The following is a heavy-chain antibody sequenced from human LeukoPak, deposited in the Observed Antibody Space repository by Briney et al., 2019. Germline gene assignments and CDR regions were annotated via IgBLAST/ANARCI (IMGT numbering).Heavy chain of an antibody. CDR2: INAGNGNT. CDR1: GYTFTSYA. CDR3: ARALPYYYDSSGYYYPFDY. V-gene: IGHV1-3*03. J-gene: IGHJ4*02. Sequence: ASVKVSCKASGYTFTSYAMHWVRQAPGQRLEWMGWINAGNGNTKYSQEFQGRVTITRDTSASTAYMELSSLRSEDMAVYYCARALPYYYDSSGYYYPFDYWGQGTLVTVSS. D-gene: IGHD3-22*01.